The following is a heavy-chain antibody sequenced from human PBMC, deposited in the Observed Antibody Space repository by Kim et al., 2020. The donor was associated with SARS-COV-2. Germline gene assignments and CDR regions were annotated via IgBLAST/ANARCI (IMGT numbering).Heavy chain of an antibody. Sequence: GGSLRLSCAASGFTFSSYGMHWVRQAPGKGLEWVAVIWYDGSNKYYADSVKGRFTISRDNSKNTLYLQMNSLRAEDTAVYYCARGNPHRYYDFWSGYYGMDVWGQGTTVTVSS. V-gene: IGHV3-33*01. CDR3: ARGNPHRYYDFWSGYYGMDV. J-gene: IGHJ6*02. CDR1: GFTFSSYG. D-gene: IGHD3-3*01. CDR2: IWYDGSNK.